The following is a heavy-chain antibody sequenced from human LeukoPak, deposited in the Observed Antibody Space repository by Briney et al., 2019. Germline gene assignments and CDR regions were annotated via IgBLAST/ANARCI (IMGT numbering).Heavy chain of an antibody. CDR3: ARGAYGGY. CDR2: INHDGSEK. V-gene: IGHV3-7*01. Sequence: GGSLRLSCAASGFTFRSYWMHWVRQAPGKGLEWVANINHDGSEKYYVDSVKGRFTISRDNARNSLYLQMNSLRAEDTAVYYCARGAYGGYWGQGTRVTVSS. CDR1: GFTFRSYW. J-gene: IGHJ4*02. D-gene: IGHD4-17*01.